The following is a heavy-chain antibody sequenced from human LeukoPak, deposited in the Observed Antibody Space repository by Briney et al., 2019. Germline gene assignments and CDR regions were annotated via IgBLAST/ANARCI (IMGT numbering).Heavy chain of an antibody. V-gene: IGHV4-59*01. J-gene: IGHJ6*03. CDR3: ARGQYCSSTRCSTGYYYMDV. D-gene: IGHD2-2*01. CDR1: GGSISSYY. CDR2: IYYSGST. Sequence: SETLSLTCTVSGGSISSYYWSWIRQPPGKGLEWIGYIYYSGSTNYNPSLKSRVTISVDTSKNQFSLKLSSVAAADTAVYYCARGQYCSSTRCSTGYYYMDVWGKGTTVTVSS.